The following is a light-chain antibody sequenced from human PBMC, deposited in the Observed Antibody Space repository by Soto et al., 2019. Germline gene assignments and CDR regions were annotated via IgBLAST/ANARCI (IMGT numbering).Light chain of an antibody. CDR2: DVA. CDR1: QRIXSN. J-gene: IGKJ1*01. CDR3: QQYDRRPPGT. V-gene: IGKV3-15*01. Sequence: LNQSTATVSVSPGERATLSCRASQRIXSNSVWYEGKSDQAPRLLSXDVAIRAIGVPARFSGSGSGTNFTLTISTLRSDDFAVYYCQQYDRRPPGTFGQGTKVDIK.